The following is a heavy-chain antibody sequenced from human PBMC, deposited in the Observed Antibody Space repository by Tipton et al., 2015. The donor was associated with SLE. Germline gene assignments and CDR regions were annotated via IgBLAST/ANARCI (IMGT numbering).Heavy chain of an antibody. V-gene: IGHV3-74*01. CDR2: INSDGSST. CDR1: GFTFSSYW. J-gene: IGHJ4*02. CDR3: AKSELSGSYGY. Sequence: SLRLSCAASGFTFSSYWMHWVRQVPGKGLVWVSRINSDGSSTNYADSVKGRFTISRDNAKNTLFLQMKSLRAEDTAVYYCAKSELSGSYGYWGQGTLVTVSS. D-gene: IGHD1-26*01.